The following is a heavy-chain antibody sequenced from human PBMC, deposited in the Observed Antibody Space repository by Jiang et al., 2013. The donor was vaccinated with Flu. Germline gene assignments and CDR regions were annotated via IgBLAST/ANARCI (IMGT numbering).Heavy chain of an antibody. J-gene: IGHJ3*02. V-gene: IGHV6-1*01. CDR3: ARGYSGYDSDDAFDIWDI. CDR2: TYYRSKWYN. Sequence: TCAISGDSVSSNSAAWNWIRQSPSRGLEWLGRTYYRSKWYNDYAVSVKSRITINPDTSKNQFSLQLNSVTPEDTAVYYCARGYSGYDSDDAFDIWDIWGQGTMVTVSS. CDR1: GDSVSSNSAA. D-gene: IGHD5-12*01.